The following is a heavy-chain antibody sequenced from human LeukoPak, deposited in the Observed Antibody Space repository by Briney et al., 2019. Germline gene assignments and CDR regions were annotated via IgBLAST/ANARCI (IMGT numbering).Heavy chain of an antibody. CDR3: ARGDLDIVVVPAAILLDY. V-gene: IGHV4-34*01. CDR2: INHSGST. D-gene: IGHD2-2*02. Sequence: PSETLSLTCAVYGGSFSGYYWSWIRQPPGKGLEWIGEINHSGSTNYNPSLKSRVTISVDTSKNQFSLKLSSVTAADTAVYYCARGDLDIVVVPAAILLDYWGQGTLVTVSS. J-gene: IGHJ4*02. CDR1: GGSFSGYY.